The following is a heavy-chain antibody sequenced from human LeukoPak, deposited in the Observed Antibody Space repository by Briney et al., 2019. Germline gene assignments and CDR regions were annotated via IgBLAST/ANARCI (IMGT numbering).Heavy chain of an antibody. CDR2: ISSSSSYI. CDR1: GFTFSSYS. CDR3: ARGGSSGNYRTNWYFDL. V-gene: IGHV3-21*06. D-gene: IGHD3-22*01. Sequence: GGSLRLSCAASGFTFSSYSMNWVRQAPGKGLEWVSSISSSSSYIYYAESVRGRFTISRDNAKNSLFLQMTSLRAEDTAVYYCARGGSSGNYRTNWYFDLWGRGTLVTVSS. J-gene: IGHJ2*01.